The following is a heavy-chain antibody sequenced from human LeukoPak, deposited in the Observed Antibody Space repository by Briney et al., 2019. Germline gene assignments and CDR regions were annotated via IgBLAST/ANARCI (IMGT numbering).Heavy chain of an antibody. D-gene: IGHD6-6*01. Sequence: GGSLRLSCAVSGFXFSIYTINWVRQAPGKGLEWVSSISSSGSNIYHADSVKGRFTISRDNAKNSLYLQMNSLRAEDAAVYYCARGRPFDYWGQGTLVTVSS. V-gene: IGHV3-21*01. CDR2: ISSSGSNI. CDR1: GFXFSIYT. CDR3: ARGRPFDY. J-gene: IGHJ4*02.